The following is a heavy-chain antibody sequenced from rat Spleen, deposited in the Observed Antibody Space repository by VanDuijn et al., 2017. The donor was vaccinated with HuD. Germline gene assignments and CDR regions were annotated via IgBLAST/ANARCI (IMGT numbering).Heavy chain of an antibody. CDR3: ARQRGPSWFAY. J-gene: IGHJ3*01. V-gene: IGHV5-25*01. Sequence: EVQLVESGGGLVQPGSPLKLSCVASGFTFSSNWLNWIRQAPTKGLGWVASISTGGGNPYYGDSVKGRFTLSRDNAKSTLYLQMNSLRSEDTATYYCARQRGPSWFAYWGQGTLVTVSS. D-gene: IGHD3-1*01. CDR1: GFTFSSNW. CDR2: ISTGGGNP.